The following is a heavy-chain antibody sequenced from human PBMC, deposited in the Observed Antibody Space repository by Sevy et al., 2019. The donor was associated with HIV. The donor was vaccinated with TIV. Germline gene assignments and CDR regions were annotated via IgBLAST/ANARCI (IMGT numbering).Heavy chain of an antibody. D-gene: IGHD6-19*01. CDR3: ERDRSAYTSGWSVDF. J-gene: IGHJ4*01. V-gene: IGHV3-7*01. CDR1: EFTFSGYW. Sequence: GGSLRLSCAASEFTFSGYWMSWVRQAPGKGLEWVANIKQDGSEKYYVDSVKGRFAISRDNAKNSLFLQMNSLRAEDTAVYYCERDRSAYTSGWSVDFWGQGTLVTVSS. CDR2: IKQDGSEK.